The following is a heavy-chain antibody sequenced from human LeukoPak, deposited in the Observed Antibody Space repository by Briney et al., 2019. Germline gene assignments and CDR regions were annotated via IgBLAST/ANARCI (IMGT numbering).Heavy chain of an antibody. CDR3: VRDGGVSGYDLLDY. CDR2: INQDGSEE. J-gene: IGHJ4*02. V-gene: IGHV3-7*01. CDR1: GFTFSNYW. D-gene: IGHD5-12*01. Sequence: PGGSLRLSCAASGFTFSNYWMSWVRQVPGKGLEWVAHINQDGSEEHYMDSVKARFIISRDNAKNSLSLQMDSLRAEDTAVYYCVRDGGVSGYDLLDYWGQGTLVTVSP.